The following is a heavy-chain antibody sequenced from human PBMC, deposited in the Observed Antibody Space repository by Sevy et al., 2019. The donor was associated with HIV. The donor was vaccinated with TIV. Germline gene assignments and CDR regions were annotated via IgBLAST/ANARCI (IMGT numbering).Heavy chain of an antibody. V-gene: IGHV1-69*01. J-gene: IGHJ6*02. Sequence: KISCKASGDTFGNYAIAWVRQAPGQGLEWMGGIIPVFGSANSTQKFQDRVTITADVSTSTAYMELRSLRSEDTAVYYCARSNPDGYNYSYYYGMDVWGQGTTVTVSS. CDR2: IIPVFGSA. CDR1: GDTFGNYA. D-gene: IGHD1-1*01. CDR3: ARSNPDGYNYSYYYGMDV.